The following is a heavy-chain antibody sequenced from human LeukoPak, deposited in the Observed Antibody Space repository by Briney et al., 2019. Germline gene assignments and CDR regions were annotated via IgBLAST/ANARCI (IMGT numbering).Heavy chain of an antibody. CDR2: IYYSGST. J-gene: IGHJ4*02. Sequence: PSETLSLTCTVSGGSISSYYWSWIRQPPGKGLEWIGYIYYSGSTNYNPSLKSRVTISVDTSKNQFSLKLSSVTAADTAVYYCARDFNPAGSVSFDYWGQGTLVTVSS. V-gene: IGHV4-59*01. CDR1: GGSISSYY. CDR3: ARDFNPAGSVSFDY. D-gene: IGHD1-26*01.